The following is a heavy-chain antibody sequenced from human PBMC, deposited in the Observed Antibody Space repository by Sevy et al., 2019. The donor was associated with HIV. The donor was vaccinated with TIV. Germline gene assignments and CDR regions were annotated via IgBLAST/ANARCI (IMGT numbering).Heavy chain of an antibody. V-gene: IGHV3-23*01. CDR2: KSGSGGST. CDR1: GFIFSNFA. CDR3: AKGSYDFWSSFYRFDY. J-gene: IGHJ4*02. D-gene: IGHD3-3*01. Sequence: GGSLRLSCTVSGFIFSNFAMHWVRQAPGKGLEWVSAKSGSGGSTYYADSVKGRFTISRDDSKNTLYLQMNSLRAEDTAMYYCAKGSYDFWSSFYRFDYWGQGTLVTVSS.